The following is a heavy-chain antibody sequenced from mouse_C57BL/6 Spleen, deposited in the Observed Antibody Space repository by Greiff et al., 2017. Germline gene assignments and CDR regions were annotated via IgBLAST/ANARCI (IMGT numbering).Heavy chain of an antibody. J-gene: IGHJ2*01. Sequence: QVQLQQSGAELVKPGASVKISCKASGYAFSSYWMNWVKQRPGKGLEWIGQIYPGDGDTNYNGKFKGKATLTADKSSSTAYMQLSSLTSEDSAVYFCARPHSMVTTVFDYWGQGTTLTVSS. CDR1: GYAFSSYW. CDR3: ARPHSMVTTVFDY. CDR2: IYPGDGDT. V-gene: IGHV1-80*01. D-gene: IGHD2-2*01.